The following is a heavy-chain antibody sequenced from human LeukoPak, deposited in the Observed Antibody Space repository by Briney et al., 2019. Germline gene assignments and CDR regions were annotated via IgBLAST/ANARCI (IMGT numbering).Heavy chain of an antibody. Sequence: GGSLRLSCAASGSTFSSYWMSWVRQAPGKGLEWVANIEQDGSEKYYVDSVKGRFTISRDNAKNSLYLQMNSLRAEDTAVYYCARDQVEQWLVPEYFQHWGQGTLVTVSS. D-gene: IGHD6-19*01. V-gene: IGHV3-7*01. CDR1: GSTFSSYW. J-gene: IGHJ1*01. CDR3: ARDQVEQWLVPEYFQH. CDR2: IEQDGSEK.